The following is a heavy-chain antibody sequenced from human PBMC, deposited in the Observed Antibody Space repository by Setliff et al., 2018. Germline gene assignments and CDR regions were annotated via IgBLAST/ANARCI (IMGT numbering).Heavy chain of an antibody. CDR3: ARGRNIAARLFDS. CDR1: GGSSSSSSYY. CDR2: IYYSGST. J-gene: IGHJ4*02. D-gene: IGHD6-6*01. V-gene: IGHV4-39*07. Sequence: PSETVSLTCTVSGGSSSSSSYYWGWIRQPPGKGLEWIGSIYYSGSTYYNPSLKSRVTIPVDTSKNQCSLKLSSVTAADAAVYCWARGRNIAARLFDSWGQGTRVTVST.